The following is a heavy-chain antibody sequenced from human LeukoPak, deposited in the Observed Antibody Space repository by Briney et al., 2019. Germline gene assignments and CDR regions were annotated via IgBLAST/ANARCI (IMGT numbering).Heavy chain of an antibody. Sequence: ASVKVSCKASGYTFTSYGISWVRQAPGQGLEWMGWISAYNGNTNYAQKLQGRVTMTTDTSTSTAYMELRSLRSEDTAVYYCARDDGIAAAGLNWFDPWGQGTLVTVSS. D-gene: IGHD6-13*01. CDR1: GYTFTSYG. V-gene: IGHV1-18*01. CDR3: ARDDGIAAAGLNWFDP. J-gene: IGHJ5*02. CDR2: ISAYNGNT.